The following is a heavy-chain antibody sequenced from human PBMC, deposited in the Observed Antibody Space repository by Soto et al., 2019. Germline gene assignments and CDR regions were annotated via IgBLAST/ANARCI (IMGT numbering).Heavy chain of an antibody. J-gene: IGHJ4*02. CDR2: ISAYNGNT. CDR3: ARNAYYNDSSGYRY. Sequence: ASVKVSCKASGYTFTSYGISWVRQAPGQGLEWMGWISAYNGNTNYAQKLQGRVTMTTDTSTSTAYMELRSLRSGDTAVYYCARNAYYNDSSGYRYWGQGPLVSVSS. V-gene: IGHV1-18*01. D-gene: IGHD3-22*01. CDR1: GYTFTSYG.